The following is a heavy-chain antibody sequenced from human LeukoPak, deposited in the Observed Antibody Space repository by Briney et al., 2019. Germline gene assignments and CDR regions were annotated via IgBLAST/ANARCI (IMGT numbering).Heavy chain of an antibody. V-gene: IGHV3-43*01. J-gene: IGHJ5*02. Sequence: GGSLRLSCAASGFDFDDFTMHWVRQAPGKGLEWVSLLSWDGNSTYYADSVKGRFTMSRDSTKESVYLHMNSLRSDDTALYYCAKEGGLFGSGWYAAWGQGTLVTVAS. D-gene: IGHD6-19*01. CDR1: GFDFDDFT. CDR3: AKEGGLFGSGWYAA. CDR2: LSWDGNST.